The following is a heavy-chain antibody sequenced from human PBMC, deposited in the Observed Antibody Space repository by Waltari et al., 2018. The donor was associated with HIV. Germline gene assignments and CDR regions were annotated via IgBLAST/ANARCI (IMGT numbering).Heavy chain of an antibody. J-gene: IGHJ4*02. Sequence: QLQLQESGPGLVKPSETLSLTCTVSGGSISSSSYYWGWIRQPPGKGLEWIGSIYYSGSTYYNPSLKSRVTISVDTSKNQFSLKLSSVTAADTAVYYCARTRPSKVVITPDCDYWGQGTLVTVSS. CDR2: IYYSGST. V-gene: IGHV4-39*07. D-gene: IGHD3-22*01. CDR1: GGSISSSSYY. CDR3: ARTRPSKVVITPDCDY.